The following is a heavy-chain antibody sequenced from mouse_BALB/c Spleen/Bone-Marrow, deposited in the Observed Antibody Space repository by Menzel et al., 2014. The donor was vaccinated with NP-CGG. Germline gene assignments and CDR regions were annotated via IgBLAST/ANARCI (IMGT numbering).Heavy chain of an antibody. CDR2: IFPGDVDT. CDR3: AREVGRGGYFDV. V-gene: IGHV1S56*01. CDR1: GYTFTNYY. Sequence: VQVVESGPELVMPGTSVKISCKASGYTFTNYYIHWLKQRPGQGLEWIGWIFPGDVDTNYNEKFKGKATLTADESSSTAYMQLSSLTSEDSAVYFCAREVGRGGYFDVWGAGTTVTVSS. J-gene: IGHJ1*01. D-gene: IGHD1-1*02.